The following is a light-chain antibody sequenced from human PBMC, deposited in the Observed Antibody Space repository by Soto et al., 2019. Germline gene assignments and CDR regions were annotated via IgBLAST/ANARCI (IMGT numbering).Light chain of an antibody. CDR3: QEYNSALWT. J-gene: IGKJ1*01. V-gene: IGKV1-27*01. Sequence: DIQMTQSPSSLSASVGDRVTITCRASQDISNYLAWYQQKPGKAPKLVIYAGTTLQSGVPSRFSGSGSGTEFTLTISSLQPEDVATFYCQEYNSALWTFGQGTKVEIK. CDR2: AGT. CDR1: QDISNY.